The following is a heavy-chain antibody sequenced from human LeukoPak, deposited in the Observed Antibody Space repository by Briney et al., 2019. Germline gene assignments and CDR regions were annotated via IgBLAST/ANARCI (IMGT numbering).Heavy chain of an antibody. CDR1: DDSITSTTYY. Sequence: SETLSLTCTVSDDSITSTTYYWRWLRQPPGKALEWIGSVYFSGNTYYNPSFNSRVTISLDMSKNQFSLKLSSVTAADTAVYYCARDPDSYGMDVWGQGTTVTVSS. CDR2: VYFSGNT. V-gene: IGHV4-39*07. CDR3: ARDPDSYGMDV. J-gene: IGHJ6*02.